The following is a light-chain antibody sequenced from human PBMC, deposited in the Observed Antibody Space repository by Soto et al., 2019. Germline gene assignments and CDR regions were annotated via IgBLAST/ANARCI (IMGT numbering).Light chain of an antibody. CDR3: QQSYSTPT. V-gene: IGKV1-39*01. CDR1: QSMSIY. J-gene: IGKJ1*01. Sequence: DTQLTQSPSSLSASVGDRVTMTCRASQSMSIYLNWYQHKPGKAPKLLIFEASSLQSGVPSRFSGSGSGTDFTLTISSLQLEDIATYYCQQSYSTPTFGQGTTVEIK. CDR2: EAS.